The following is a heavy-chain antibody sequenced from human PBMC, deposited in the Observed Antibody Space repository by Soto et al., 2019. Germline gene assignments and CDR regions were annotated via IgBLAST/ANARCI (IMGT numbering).Heavy chain of an antibody. D-gene: IGHD3-3*01. Sequence: QVQLQQWGAGLLKPSETLSLTCAVYGGSFSGYYWSWIRQPPGKGLEWIGEINNSGSTNYNPSLKRRLTLSVDPSKNQLSLKLSSVTAADTAVYYCARGRIPRGYYDFWSGYYTHYFDYWGQGTLVTVSS. CDR1: GGSFSGYY. CDR3: ARGRIPRGYYDFWSGYYTHYFDY. CDR2: INNSGST. V-gene: IGHV4-34*01. J-gene: IGHJ4*02.